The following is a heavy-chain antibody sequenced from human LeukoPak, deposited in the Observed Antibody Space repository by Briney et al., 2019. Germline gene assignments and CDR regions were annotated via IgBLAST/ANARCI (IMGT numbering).Heavy chain of an antibody. CDR2: ITDSGGNT. Sequence: PGGSLRLSCAASGFTFSSHSMSWVRQAPGKGLEWVSAITDSGGNTYYADSVKGRFTISRDNSKNTLYLQMSSLRAEDTAVYYCAKLTITHDYWGQGTLVTVSS. D-gene: IGHD3-10*01. J-gene: IGHJ4*02. CDR1: GFTFSSHS. V-gene: IGHV3-23*01. CDR3: AKLTITHDY.